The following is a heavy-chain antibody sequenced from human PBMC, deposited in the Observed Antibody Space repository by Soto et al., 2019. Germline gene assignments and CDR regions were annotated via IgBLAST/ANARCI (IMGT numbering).Heavy chain of an antibody. V-gene: IGHV1-58*01. CDR2: IVVGSGNT. CDR3: AAGRNYYDSSFYSVPYYYGMDV. D-gene: IGHD3-22*01. CDR1: GFTFTSSA. Sequence: AASVKVSCKASGFTFTSSAVQWERQARGQRLEWIGWIVVGSGNTNYAQKFQERVTITRDMSTSTAYMELSSLRSEDTAVYYCAAGRNYYDSSFYSVPYYYGMDVWGQGTTVTVSS. J-gene: IGHJ6*02.